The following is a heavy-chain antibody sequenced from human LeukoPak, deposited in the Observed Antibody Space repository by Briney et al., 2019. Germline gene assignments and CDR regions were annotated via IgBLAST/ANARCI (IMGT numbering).Heavy chain of an antibody. Sequence: GGSLRLSCAASGFTFSSYAMHWVRQAPGKGLEWVAVISYDGSNKYYADSVKGRFTISRDNSKNTLYLQMNSLRAEDTAVYYCARVGEHDYGDYWGQGTLVTVSS. V-gene: IGHV3-30*04. CDR3: ARVGEHDYGDY. CDR2: ISYDGSNK. D-gene: IGHD3-16*01. CDR1: GFTFSSYA. J-gene: IGHJ4*02.